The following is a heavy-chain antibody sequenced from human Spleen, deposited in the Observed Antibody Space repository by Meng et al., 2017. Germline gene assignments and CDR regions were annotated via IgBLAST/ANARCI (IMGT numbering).Heavy chain of an antibody. CDR1: GFIFSNYW. J-gene: IGHJ4*02. Sequence: GGSLRLSCAASGFIFSNYWMSWVRQAPGKGLEWVANIKQDGGEKYYVDSVKGRFTISRDNAKNTLYLQMNSLRADDTAVYYCARDLGGIFAYWGQGALVTVSS. D-gene: IGHD6-13*01. CDR3: ARDLGGIFAY. CDR2: IKQDGGEK. V-gene: IGHV3-7*01.